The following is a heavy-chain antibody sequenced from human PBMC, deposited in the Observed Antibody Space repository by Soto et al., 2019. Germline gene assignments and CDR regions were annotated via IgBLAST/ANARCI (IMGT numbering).Heavy chain of an antibody. J-gene: IGHJ6*02. CDR2: ISSSSSYT. CDR1: GFTFSSYE. D-gene: IGHD2-2*02. V-gene: IGHV3-21*05. Sequence: PGGSLRLSCAASGFTFSSYEMNWVRQAPGKGLEWVSYISSSSSYTNYADSVKGRFTISRDNAKNSLYLQMNSLRAEDTAVYYCARGCSSTSCYTGDYYYYGMDVWGQGTTVTVSS. CDR3: ARGCSSTSCYTGDYYYYGMDV.